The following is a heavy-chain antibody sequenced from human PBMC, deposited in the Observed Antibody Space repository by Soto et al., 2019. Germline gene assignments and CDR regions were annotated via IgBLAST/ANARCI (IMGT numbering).Heavy chain of an antibody. CDR2: SNAGNGNT. CDR1: GYTFTTYD. Sequence: SGKVSKRASGYTFTTYDIHWVRQAPGQRLEWMGWSNAGNGNTKYSQKFQCRVIITRDTSASTAYMGLSSLRSEDTAVYYCARYRKQLWPPSEGMDVWAQGTTVTVSS. V-gene: IGHV1-3*01. J-gene: IGHJ6*02. D-gene: IGHD5-18*01. CDR3: ARYRKQLWPPSEGMDV.